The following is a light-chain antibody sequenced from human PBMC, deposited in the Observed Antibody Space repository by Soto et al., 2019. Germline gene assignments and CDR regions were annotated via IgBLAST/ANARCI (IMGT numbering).Light chain of an antibody. CDR1: SGHSSYA. Sequence: QAVVTQSPSASASLGASVKLTCTLSSGHSSYAIAWHQQQPEKGPRYLMKLNSDGSHSKGDGIPDRFSGSSSGAERYLTISSLQSEDAADYYCQTWGTGIQVFGTGTQLTVL. V-gene: IGLV4-69*01. CDR3: QTWGTGIQV. CDR2: LNSDGSH. J-gene: IGLJ1*01.